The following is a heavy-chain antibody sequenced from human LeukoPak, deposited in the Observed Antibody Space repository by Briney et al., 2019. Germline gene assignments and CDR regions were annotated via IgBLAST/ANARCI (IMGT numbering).Heavy chain of an antibody. CDR3: AKDPSLSYDSSGHYYHY. V-gene: IGHV3-23*01. D-gene: IGHD3-22*01. CDR2: ISGSGGNT. J-gene: IGHJ4*02. Sequence: GGSLRLSCAASGFTFSSYAMSWVRQAPGKGLEWVSAISGSGGNTYYADSVKGRFTISRDNSKNTLYLQMNSLRAEDTAVYYCAKDPSLSYDSSGHYYHYWGQGTLVTVSS. CDR1: GFTFSSYA.